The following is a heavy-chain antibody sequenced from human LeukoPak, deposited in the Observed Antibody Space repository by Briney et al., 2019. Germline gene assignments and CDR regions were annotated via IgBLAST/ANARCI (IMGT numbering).Heavy chain of an antibody. CDR1: GFTFSNYG. D-gene: IGHD6-13*01. CDR2: IWHDGSIK. CDR3: AKVRQFTAATGTGLDY. Sequence: GRSLRLSCAASGFTFSNYGMHWVRQTPGKGLDWVAVIWHDGSIKYYADSVRGRFTISRDNSMNTVYLQMNSLRVEDTAVYYCAKVRQFTAATGTGLDYWGQGILVTVSS. J-gene: IGHJ4*02. V-gene: IGHV3-33*03.